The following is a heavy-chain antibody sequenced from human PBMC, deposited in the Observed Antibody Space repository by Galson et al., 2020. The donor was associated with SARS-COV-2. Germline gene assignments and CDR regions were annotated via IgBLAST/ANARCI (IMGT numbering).Heavy chain of an antibody. D-gene: IGHD7-27*01. J-gene: IGHJ4*02. V-gene: IGHV3-30*01. CDR2: ISYDGSNK. CDR1: GFTFSSYA. Sequence: GESLKISCAASGFTFSSYAMHWVRQAPGKGLEWVAVISYDGSNKYYADSVKGRFTISRDNSKNTLYLQMNSLRAEDTAVYYCASELTGAFDYWGQGTLVTVSS. CDR3: ASELTGAFDY.